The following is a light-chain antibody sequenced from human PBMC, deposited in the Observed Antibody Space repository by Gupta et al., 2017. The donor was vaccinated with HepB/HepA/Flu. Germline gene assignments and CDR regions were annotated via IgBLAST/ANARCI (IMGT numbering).Light chain of an antibody. J-gene: IGLJ2*01. CDR3: HVWPSSDVV. CDR1: PIGSKS. V-gene: IGLV3-21*03. CDR2: DDN. Sequence: SSVLTQPPSASVATAKTARMTCGGNPIGSKSGHWYQQKSGQAPVLVVYDDNVRPTETRGRFSGSTSGTTATPXIXRVEAGXEDDYDYHVWPSSDVVFGGGTKLTVL.